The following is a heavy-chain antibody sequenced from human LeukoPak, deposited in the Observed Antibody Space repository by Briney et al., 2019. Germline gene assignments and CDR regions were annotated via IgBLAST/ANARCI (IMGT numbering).Heavy chain of an antibody. CDR2: IYTSGNT. Sequence: SETLSLTCTVSGGSISGYYWSWIRQPAGKGLELIGRIYTSGNTNYNPSLKSRVTMSVDTSRNQFSLKLSSVTAADTAVYYCARDSYDSSGYCYFDYWGQGTLVTVSS. D-gene: IGHD3-22*01. CDR3: ARDSYDSSGYCYFDY. J-gene: IGHJ4*02. CDR1: GGSISGYY. V-gene: IGHV4-4*07.